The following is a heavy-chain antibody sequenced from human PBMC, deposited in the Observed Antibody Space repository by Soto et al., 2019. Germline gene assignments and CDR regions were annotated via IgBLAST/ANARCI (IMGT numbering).Heavy chain of an antibody. CDR1: GGSFSGYY. J-gene: IGHJ4*02. V-gene: IGHV4-34*09. CDR2: INHSGST. CDR3: ARFIPNFPLDY. D-gene: IGHD3-16*02. Sequence: SETLSLTCAVYGGSFSGYYWSWIRQPPGKGLEWIGEINHSGSTYYNPSLKSRVTISVDTSKNQFSLKLSSVTAADTAVYYCARFIPNFPLDYCGQGTLVTVSS.